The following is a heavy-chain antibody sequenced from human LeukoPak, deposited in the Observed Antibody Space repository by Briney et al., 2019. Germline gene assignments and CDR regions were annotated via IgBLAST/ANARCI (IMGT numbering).Heavy chain of an antibody. D-gene: IGHD3-10*01. V-gene: IGHV5-51*01. Sequence: GESLKISCKGSGYTFSNYWIGWVRQMSGKGLEWMGMIYPADSKTKFSPPFQGQVTISADKSISTAYLQWSSLKASDTAMYYCARMYYYGSGSFDYWGQGTLVTVSS. CDR1: GYTFSNYW. J-gene: IGHJ4*02. CDR3: ARMYYYGSGSFDY. CDR2: IYPADSKT.